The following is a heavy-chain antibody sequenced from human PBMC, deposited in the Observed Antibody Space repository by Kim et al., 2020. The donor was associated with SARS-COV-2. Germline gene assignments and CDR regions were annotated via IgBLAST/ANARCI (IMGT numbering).Heavy chain of an antibody. CDR2: ISSSSSSI. CDR3: ARGGDWGAFDY. J-gene: IGHJ4*02. Sequence: GGSLRLSCAASEFTFSSYSMNWVRQAPGKGLEWVSYISSSSSSIYYADSVKGRFTISRDNAKNSLYLQMNSLRAEDTAVYYCARGGDWGAFDYWGQGTLVTVSS. D-gene: IGHD7-27*01. V-gene: IGHV3-48*04. CDR1: EFTFSSYS.